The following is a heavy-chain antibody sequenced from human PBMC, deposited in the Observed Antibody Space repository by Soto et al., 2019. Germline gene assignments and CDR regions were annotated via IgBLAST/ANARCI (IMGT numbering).Heavy chain of an antibody. J-gene: IGHJ4*02. CDR1: GGSISRYY. Sequence: NPSETLSLTCTVSGGSISRYYWSWIRQPPGKGLEWIGYIYYSGSTNYNPSLKSRVTISVDTSKNQFSLKLSSVTAADTAVYYCATARDSSGYYPFDYWRPGTLVTVST. CDR3: ATARDSSGYYPFDY. CDR2: IYYSGST. V-gene: IGHV4-59*01. D-gene: IGHD3-22*01.